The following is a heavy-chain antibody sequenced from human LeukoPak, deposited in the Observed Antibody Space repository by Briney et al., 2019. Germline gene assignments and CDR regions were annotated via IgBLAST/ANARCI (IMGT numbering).Heavy chain of an antibody. J-gene: IGHJ4*02. Sequence: SETLSLTCTVSGGSISSSSYYWSWIRQPPGKGLEWIGYIYYSGSTNYNPSLKSRVTISVDTSKNQFSLKLSSVTAADTAVYYCARSRGSYYDSSGYYPDYWGQGTLVTVSS. CDR1: GGSISSSSYY. D-gene: IGHD3-22*01. V-gene: IGHV4-61*01. CDR3: ARSRGSYYDSSGYYPDY. CDR2: IYYSGST.